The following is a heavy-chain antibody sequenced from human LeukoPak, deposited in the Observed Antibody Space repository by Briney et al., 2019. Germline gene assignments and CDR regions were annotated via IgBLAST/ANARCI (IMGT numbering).Heavy chain of an antibody. CDR2: IYYSGST. CDR1: GGSINSSSYY. J-gene: IGHJ6*03. Sequence: PSETLSLTCTVSGGSINSSSYYWGWLRQPPGKGLEWIGSIYYSGSTYYNPSLKSRVTISVDTSKNQFSLKLSSVTAADTAVYYCARDPLYMDVWGKGTTVTVSS. CDR3: ARDPLYMDV. V-gene: IGHV4-39*07.